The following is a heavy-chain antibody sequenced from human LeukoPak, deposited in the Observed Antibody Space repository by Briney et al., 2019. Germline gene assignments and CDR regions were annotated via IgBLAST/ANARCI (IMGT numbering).Heavy chain of an antibody. Sequence: SETLSLTCTVSGGSISGYYWNWSRQPPGKGLEWIGYIYYSGSTNYNPSLKSRVTISVDTSKNQFSLKLSSVTAADTAVYYCAREGGIAARLYYYYYMDVWGKGTTVTVSS. CDR2: IYYSGST. CDR3: AREGGIAARLYYYYYMDV. J-gene: IGHJ6*03. V-gene: IGHV4-59*01. CDR1: GGSISGYY. D-gene: IGHD6-6*01.